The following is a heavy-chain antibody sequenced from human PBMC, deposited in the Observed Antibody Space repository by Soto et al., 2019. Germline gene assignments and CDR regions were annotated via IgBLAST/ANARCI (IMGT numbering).Heavy chain of an antibody. D-gene: IGHD6-19*01. J-gene: IGHJ6*03. V-gene: IGHV4-59*01. Sequence: SETLSLTCTVSGGSISSYYWSWIRQPPGKGLEWIGYIYYSGSTNYNPSLKSRVTISVDTSKNQFSLKLSSVTAADTAVYYCAKIRRGVSAFEQWLAPPDYYYYMDVWGKGTTVTVSS. CDR1: GGSISSYY. CDR3: AKIRRGVSAFEQWLAPPDYYYYMDV. CDR2: IYYSGST.